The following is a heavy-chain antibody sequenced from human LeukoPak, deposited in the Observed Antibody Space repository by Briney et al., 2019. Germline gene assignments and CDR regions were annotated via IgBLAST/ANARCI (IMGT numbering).Heavy chain of an antibody. Sequence: GGSLRLSCAASGFTFSSYAMHWVRQAPGKGLEWVAVISYDGSNKYYADSVKGRFTISRDNSKNTLYLQMNSLRAEDTAVYYCATDYKRGSSGWTYYYYYGMDVWGQGTTVTVSS. V-gene: IGHV3-30-3*01. CDR1: GFTFSSYA. J-gene: IGHJ6*02. D-gene: IGHD6-19*01. CDR3: ATDYKRGSSGWTYYYYYGMDV. CDR2: ISYDGSNK.